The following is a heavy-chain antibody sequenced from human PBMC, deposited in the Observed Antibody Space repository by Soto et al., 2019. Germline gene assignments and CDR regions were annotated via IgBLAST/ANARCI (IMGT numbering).Heavy chain of an antibody. Sequence: QVQLVQSGAEVKKPGASVKVSCKASGYTFTSYYMHWVRQAPGQGLEWMGIINPSGGSTSYAQKFQGRVTMARDTSTSTVYMELSSLRSEDTAVYYCARDLYSSSPAYRYYYYYGMDVWGQGTTVTVSS. V-gene: IGHV1-46*01. CDR3: ARDLYSSSPAYRYYYYYGMDV. D-gene: IGHD6-6*01. J-gene: IGHJ6*02. CDR1: GYTFTSYY. CDR2: INPSGGST.